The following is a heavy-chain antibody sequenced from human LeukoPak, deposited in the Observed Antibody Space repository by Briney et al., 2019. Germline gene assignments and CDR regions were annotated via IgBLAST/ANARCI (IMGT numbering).Heavy chain of an antibody. V-gene: IGHV3-74*01. CDR1: GFTFSNYW. CDR2: IHPDGKNT. Sequence: GGSLRLSCAASGFTFSNYWMDWVRQAPGKGLVWVSRIHPDGKNTAYADSVKGRFTISGDSARNTLFLQMNSLRTEDAAVYYCATYVDTVRYDAFDVWGQGTMVTVSS. D-gene: IGHD5-18*01. J-gene: IGHJ3*01. CDR3: ATYVDTVRYDAFDV.